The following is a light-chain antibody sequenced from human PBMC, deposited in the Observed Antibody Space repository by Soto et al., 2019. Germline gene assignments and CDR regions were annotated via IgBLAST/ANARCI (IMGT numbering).Light chain of an antibody. V-gene: IGKV1-39*01. CDR3: QQSYSTPIT. Sequence: DIPMTQSPSSLSASVGDRVTITCRASQSISSYLNWYQQKPGKAPKLLIYAASILQSGVPSRFSGSGSGTDFTLTISSLQPEDFATYYCQQSYSTPITFGQGTRLEIK. J-gene: IGKJ5*01. CDR1: QSISSY. CDR2: AAS.